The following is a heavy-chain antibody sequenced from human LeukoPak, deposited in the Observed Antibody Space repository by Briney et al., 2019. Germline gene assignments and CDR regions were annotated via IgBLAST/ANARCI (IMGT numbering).Heavy chain of an antibody. CDR1: GFTLDDYA. D-gene: IGHD3-10*01. Sequence: PGGSLRLSCAASGFTLDDYAMHWVRQAPGKGLEWVSGISWNSGSIGYADSVKGRFTISRDNAKNSLYLQMNSLTTEDTALYYCAKDRQNSGNYRWFDPWGQGTLVTVSS. CDR2: ISWNSGSI. J-gene: IGHJ5*02. CDR3: AKDRQNSGNYRWFDP. V-gene: IGHV3-9*01.